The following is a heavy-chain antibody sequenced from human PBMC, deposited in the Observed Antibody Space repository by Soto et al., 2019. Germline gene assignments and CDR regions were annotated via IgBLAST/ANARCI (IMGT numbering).Heavy chain of an antibody. CDR1: GFTFSSYA. J-gene: IGHJ6*01. Sequence: GGSLRLSCAASGFTFSSYAMSWVRQAPGKGLEWVSAISGSGGSTYYADSVKGRFTISRDNSKNTLYLQMNSLRAEDTAVYYCTHDSYDSSPWGINYYYYRMDLWGQGTPVTVSS. D-gene: IGHD3-22*01. CDR3: THDSYDSSPWGINYYYYRMDL. CDR2: ISGSGGST. V-gene: IGHV3-23*01.